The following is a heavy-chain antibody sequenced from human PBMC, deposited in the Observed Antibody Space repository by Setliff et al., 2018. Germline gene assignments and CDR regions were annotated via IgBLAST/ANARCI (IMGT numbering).Heavy chain of an antibody. Sequence: SETLSLTCTVSGGSISSSSYYWGWIRQPPGKGLEWIGSINDSGNTNYNPSLKSRVTISIDTSKMQLSLELRSVTAADTAVYYCAKAGGYNFADWGQGTLVTVSS. CDR1: GGSISSSSYY. CDR2: INDSGNT. D-gene: IGHD1-1*01. J-gene: IGHJ4*02. V-gene: IGHV4-39*07. CDR3: AKAGGYNFAD.